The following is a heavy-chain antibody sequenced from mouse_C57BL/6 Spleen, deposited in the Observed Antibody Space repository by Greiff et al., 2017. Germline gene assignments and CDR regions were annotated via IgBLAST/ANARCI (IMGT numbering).Heavy chain of an antibody. Sequence: QVQLQQSGAELARPGASVKLSCKASGYTFTSYGISWVKQRTGQGLEWIGEIYPRSGNTYYNEKFKGKATLTADKSSSTAYMELRSLTSEDSAVYFCARREREYSNYDFDYGGQGTTLTVSS. J-gene: IGHJ2*01. D-gene: IGHD2-5*01. CDR3: ARREREYSNYDFDY. V-gene: IGHV1-81*01. CDR1: GYTFTSYG. CDR2: IYPRSGNT.